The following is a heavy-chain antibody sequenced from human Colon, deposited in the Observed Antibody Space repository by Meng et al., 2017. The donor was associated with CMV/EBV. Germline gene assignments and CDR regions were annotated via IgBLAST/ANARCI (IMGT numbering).Heavy chain of an antibody. CDR1: GFGFGHLW. V-gene: IGHV3-74*01. Sequence: EVQLVESGGGLVQPGGSLRLSCAASGFGFGHLWMHWVRQAPGKGLVWVSYINGDGSDTHYADSVKGRFTISRDNSKNTLYLRMSTLRAEDTAVYYCAKKSSAWYEDIWGHGTLVTVSS. CDR3: AKKSSAWYEDI. CDR2: INGDGSDT. D-gene: IGHD6-19*01. J-gene: IGHJ4*01.